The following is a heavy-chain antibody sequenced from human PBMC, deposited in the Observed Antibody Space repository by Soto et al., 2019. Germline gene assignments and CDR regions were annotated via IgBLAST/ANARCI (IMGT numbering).Heavy chain of an antibody. V-gene: IGHV3-30*18. CDR2: ISYDGSNK. Sequence: GGSLRLSCAASGFTFSSYGMHWVRQAPGKGLEWVAVISYDGSNKYYADSVKGRFTISRDNSKNTLYLQMNSLRAEDTAVYYCAKDHPLGYLNERDYWGQGTLVTVSS. D-gene: IGHD1-1*01. J-gene: IGHJ4*02. CDR3: AKDHPLGYLNERDY. CDR1: GFTFSSYG.